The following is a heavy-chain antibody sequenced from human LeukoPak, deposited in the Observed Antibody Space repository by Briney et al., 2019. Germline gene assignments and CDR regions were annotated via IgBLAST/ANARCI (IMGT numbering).Heavy chain of an antibody. Sequence: GSLGLSCAASGFTFSDHYMDWVRQAPGKGLEWIGSICHGGTTHYHPLLKSRVSISGDTSKNQFYLKMTPVTAADAAVYYCVRTRAAAGDLWGQGTLVTVSS. J-gene: IGHJ5*02. CDR1: GFTFSDHY. V-gene: IGHV4-38-2*01. CDR3: VRTRAAAGDL. D-gene: IGHD6-13*01. CDR2: ICHGGTT.